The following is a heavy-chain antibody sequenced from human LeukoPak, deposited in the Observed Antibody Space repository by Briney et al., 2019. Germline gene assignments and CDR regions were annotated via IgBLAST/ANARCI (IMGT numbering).Heavy chain of an antibody. CDR1: GHTSTTYA. D-gene: IGHD2-2*01. CDR3: ARGYCSSTSCYMDV. Sequence: RGASVKVSCKASGHTSTTYAIHWVRQAPGQGLGWMGWINAGNGNIKYSQKFQGRVTITGDTSASTAYMELSSLRSEDTAVYYCARGYCSSTSCYMDVWGQGTTVT. J-gene: IGHJ6*02. V-gene: IGHV1-3*01. CDR2: INAGNGNI.